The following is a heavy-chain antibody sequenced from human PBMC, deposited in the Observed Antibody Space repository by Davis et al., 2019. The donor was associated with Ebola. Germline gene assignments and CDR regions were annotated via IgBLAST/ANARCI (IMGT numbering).Heavy chain of an antibody. D-gene: IGHD3-10*01. J-gene: IGHJ6*03. CDR3: ARDANMDREDILYYYYMDV. V-gene: IGHV3-74*01. CDR1: GFTFSSYW. CDR2: INSDGSST. Sequence: HTGGSLRLSCAASGFTFSSYWMHWVRQAPGKGLVWVSRINSDGSSTSYADSVKGRFTISRDNAQNSLYLQMNSLRDEDTAVYYCARDANMDREDILYYYYMDVWGTGTTVTVSS.